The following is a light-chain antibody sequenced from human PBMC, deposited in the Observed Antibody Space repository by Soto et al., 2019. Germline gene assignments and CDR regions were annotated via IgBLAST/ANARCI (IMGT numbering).Light chain of an antibody. CDR1: SRHAGGYNY. CDR3: CSYAGSYSYV. CDR2: DVS. Sequence: QSALTQPRAVSGSPGQSVTISCTVTSRHAGGYNYVSWYQQHPGKAPKLMIYDVSKRPSGVPDRFSGSKSGNTASLTISGLQAEDEADYYCCSYAGSYSYVFGTGTKLTVL. V-gene: IGLV2-11*01. J-gene: IGLJ1*01.